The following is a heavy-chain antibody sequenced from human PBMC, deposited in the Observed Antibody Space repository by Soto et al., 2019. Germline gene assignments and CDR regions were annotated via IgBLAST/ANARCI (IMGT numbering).Heavy chain of an antibody. D-gene: IGHD5-12*01. CDR1: GGSISSYY. V-gene: IGHV4-59*08. CDR2: IYYSGST. J-gene: IGHJ4*02. CDR3: ARHRGTGWLREYYFDY. Sequence: QVQLQESAPGLVKPSETLSLTCTVSGGSISSYYWSWIRQPPGKGLEWIGYIYYSGSTNYNPSLKSRVTISVDTSKNQFSLKLSSVTAADTAVYYCARHRGTGWLREYYFDYWGQGTLVTVSS.